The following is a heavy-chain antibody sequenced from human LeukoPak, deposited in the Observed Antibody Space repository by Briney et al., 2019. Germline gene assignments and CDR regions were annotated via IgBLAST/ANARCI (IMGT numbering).Heavy chain of an antibody. V-gene: IGHV1-2*02. D-gene: IGHD2-15*01. CDR3: TREGRVGVPFDY. CDR2: INPNAGGT. J-gene: IGHJ4*02. CDR1: GYTFTDSY. Sequence: GASLKVSCKTSGYTFTDSYMHWVRQAPGQGLEWIGWINPNAGGTTYAQGFHGRVTMTRDTSISTLYMELNSLKLDDTAVYYCTREGRVGVPFDYWGQGTLVTVSS.